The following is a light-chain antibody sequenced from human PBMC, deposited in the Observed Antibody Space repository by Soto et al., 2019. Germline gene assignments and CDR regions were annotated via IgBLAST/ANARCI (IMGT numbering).Light chain of an antibody. J-gene: IGKJ1*01. Sequence: EIVMTQSPATLSVSPGERATLSCRASQSVSSNLAWYQQKPGQAPRLLIFGASTRATGTPARFSGSGSETEFTLTIIRLEPEDFAVYYCQQYDISPWTFGQGTKVDIK. V-gene: IGKV3D-15*01. CDR2: GAS. CDR1: QSVSSN. CDR3: QQYDISPWT.